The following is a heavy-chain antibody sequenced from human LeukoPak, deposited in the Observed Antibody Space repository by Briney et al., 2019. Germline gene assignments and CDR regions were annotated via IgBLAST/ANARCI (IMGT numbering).Heavy chain of an antibody. J-gene: IGHJ4*02. CDR2: FDPEDGET. Sequence: ASVKVSCKVSGYTLTELSMHWVRQAHGIGLEWMGGFDPEDGETIYAQKFQGRVTMTEDTSTDTAYMELSSLRSEDTATYYCATGVRYSSGWYYFDYWAQRTLVTVSS. V-gene: IGHV1-24*01. CDR3: ATGVRYSSGWYYFDY. CDR1: GYTLTELS. D-gene: IGHD6-19*01.